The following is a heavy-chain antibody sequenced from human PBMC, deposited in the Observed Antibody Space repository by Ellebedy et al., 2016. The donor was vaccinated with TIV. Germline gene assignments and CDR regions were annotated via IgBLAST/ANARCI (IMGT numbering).Heavy chain of an antibody. Sequence: GESLKISCAASGFTFSTYAMTWVRRAPGRGLEWVSSISGGGASTYYADSVKGRFTISRDNSKNTLYLQMNSLRVGDTAIYHCARTVGTDSWGHGTLVTVSS. CDR3: ARTVGTDS. D-gene: IGHD4-11*01. CDR2: ISGGGAST. J-gene: IGHJ5*01. V-gene: IGHV3-23*01. CDR1: GFTFSTYA.